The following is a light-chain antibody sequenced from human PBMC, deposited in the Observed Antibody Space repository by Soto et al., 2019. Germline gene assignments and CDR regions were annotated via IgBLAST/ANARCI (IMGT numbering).Light chain of an antibody. CDR2: GAS. CDR1: QSVNSVY. CDR3: QQYDSLPRT. J-gene: IGKJ1*01. Sequence: EIVLTQSPGTLSLSPGERATLSCRASQSVNSVYLAWYQQKPGQAPRLLIYGASSRATGIPDRFSGSGSGPDFTLFISILDPEDFAVYFCQQYDSLPRTFGQGTKVDIK. V-gene: IGKV3-20*01.